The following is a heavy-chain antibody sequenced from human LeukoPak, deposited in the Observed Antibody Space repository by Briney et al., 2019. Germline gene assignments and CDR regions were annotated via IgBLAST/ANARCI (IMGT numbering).Heavy chain of an antibody. Sequence: PSETLSLTCTVSGGSINSYYWSWIRQPPGKGLEWIGYIYYSGSTNYSPSLKSRVTISADMSKNQFSLKLRSVTAADTAVYFCARNQGHDFYDSSGYYSFDYWGQGTLVTVSS. CDR2: IYYSGST. CDR1: GGSINSYY. D-gene: IGHD3-22*01. CDR3: ARNQGHDFYDSSGYYSFDY. J-gene: IGHJ4*02. V-gene: IGHV4-59*08.